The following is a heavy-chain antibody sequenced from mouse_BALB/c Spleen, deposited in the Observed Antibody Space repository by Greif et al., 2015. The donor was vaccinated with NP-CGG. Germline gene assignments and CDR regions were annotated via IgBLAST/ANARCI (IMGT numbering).Heavy chain of an antibody. CDR3: ARKDNRGYAMDY. D-gene: IGHD1-3*01. V-gene: IGHV1-69*02. CDR1: GYTFTSYW. Sequence: QVQLQQSGAELVKPGASVKLPCKASGYTFTSYWMHWVKQRPGQGLEWIGEIDPSDSYTNYNQKFKGKATLTVDKSSSTAYMQLSSLTSEDSAVYYCARKDNRGYAMDYWGQGSSVTVSS. CDR2: IDPSDSYT. J-gene: IGHJ4*01.